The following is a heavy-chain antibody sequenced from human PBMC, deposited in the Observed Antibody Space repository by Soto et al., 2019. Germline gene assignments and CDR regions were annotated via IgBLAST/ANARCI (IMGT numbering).Heavy chain of an antibody. J-gene: IGHJ6*02. D-gene: IGHD3-22*01. V-gene: IGHV3-33*01. CDR2: IWYDGSNK. Sequence: GGSLRLSCAASGFTFSSYGMHWVRQAPGKGLEWVAVIWYDGSNKYYADSVKGRFTISRDNSKNTLYLQMNSLRAEDTAVYYCARDRVVITQTYYYYYGMDVWGQGTTVTVSS. CDR3: ARDRVVITQTYYYYYGMDV. CDR1: GFTFSSYG.